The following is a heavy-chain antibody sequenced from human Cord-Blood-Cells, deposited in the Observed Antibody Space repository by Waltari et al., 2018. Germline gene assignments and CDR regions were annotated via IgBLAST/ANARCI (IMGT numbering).Heavy chain of an antibody. Sequence: EVQLVESGGGLVKPGGSLRLSCAASGFTFSSYSMNWVRQAPGKGLEWVPSISSSSSYIYYADSVKGRFTISRDNAKNSLYLKMNSLRAEDTAVYYCARDTGITFWSGYYYYYYMDVWGKGTTVTVSS. J-gene: IGHJ6*03. CDR1: GFTFSSYS. V-gene: IGHV3-21*01. D-gene: IGHD3-3*01. CDR2: ISSSSSYI. CDR3: ARDTGITFWSGYYYYYYMDV.